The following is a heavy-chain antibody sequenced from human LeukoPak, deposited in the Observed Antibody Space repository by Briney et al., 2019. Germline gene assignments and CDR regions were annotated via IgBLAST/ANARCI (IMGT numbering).Heavy chain of an antibody. CDR1: GGSVSSGSYY. Sequence: SETLSLTCTVSGGSVSSGSYYWSWIRQPPGKGLEWIGYIYYSGSTNYNPSLKSRVTISVDTSKNQFSLKLSSVIAADTAVYYCARYSGYDYLDYWGQGTLVTVSS. CDR2: IYYSGST. V-gene: IGHV4-61*01. D-gene: IGHD5-12*01. J-gene: IGHJ4*02. CDR3: ARYSGYDYLDY.